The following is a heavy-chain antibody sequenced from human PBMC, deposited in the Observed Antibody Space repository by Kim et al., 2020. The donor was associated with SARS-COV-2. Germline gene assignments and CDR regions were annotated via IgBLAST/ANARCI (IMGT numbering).Heavy chain of an antibody. J-gene: IGHJ4*03. CDR2: ISYDGSNK. Sequence: GGSLRLSCAASGFTFSSYAMHWVRQAPGKGLEWVAVISYDGSNKYYADSVKGRFTISRDNSKNTLYLQMNSLRAEDTAVYYCARARSSSWYWGFFDYWG. CDR3: ARARSSSWYWGFFDY. V-gene: IGHV3-30*04. CDR1: GFTFSSYA. D-gene: IGHD6-13*01.